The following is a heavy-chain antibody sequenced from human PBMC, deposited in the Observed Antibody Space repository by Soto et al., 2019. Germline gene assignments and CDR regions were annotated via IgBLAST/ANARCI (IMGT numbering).Heavy chain of an antibody. CDR1: GFTFSSYA. Sequence: GGSLRLSCAASGFTFSSYAMSWVRQAPGKGLEWVSAISGSGGSTYYADSVKGRFTISRDNSKNTLYLQMNSLRAEDTAVYYCAKERADSSSWREYFDYWGQGTLVTVSS. CDR2: ISGSGGST. CDR3: AKERADSSSWREYFDY. J-gene: IGHJ4*02. D-gene: IGHD6-13*01. V-gene: IGHV3-23*01.